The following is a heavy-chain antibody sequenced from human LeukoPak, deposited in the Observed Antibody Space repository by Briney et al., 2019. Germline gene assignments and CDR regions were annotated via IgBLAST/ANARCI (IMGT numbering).Heavy chain of an antibody. J-gene: IGHJ4*02. V-gene: IGHV3-21*01. CDR2: ISSASGDI. D-gene: IGHD3-10*01. CDR1: GFIFSSYS. CDR3: ARDGLGIDY. Sequence: GGSLRLFCSPSGFIFSSYSMNWVRQAAGEGLEWVLSISSASGDIQYAEAVEGGFTTSTKNNKNSLYLQMNSLRAEDTAVYYCARDGLGIDYWGQGTLVTVSS.